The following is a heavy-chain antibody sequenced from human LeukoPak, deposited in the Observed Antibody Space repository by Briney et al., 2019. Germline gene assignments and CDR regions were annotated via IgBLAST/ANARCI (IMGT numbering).Heavy chain of an antibody. CDR1: GYTFTGYY. J-gene: IGHJ4*02. Sequence: ASVKVSCEASGYTFTGYYMHWLRQAPGQGLEWMGWINPNSGGTNYAQKFQGRVTMTRDTSISTAYMELSRLRSDDTAVYYCARDSRNWSRFFTWGQGTLVTVSS. CDR3: ARDSRNWSRFFT. V-gene: IGHV1-2*02. D-gene: IGHD1-1*01. CDR2: INPNSGGT.